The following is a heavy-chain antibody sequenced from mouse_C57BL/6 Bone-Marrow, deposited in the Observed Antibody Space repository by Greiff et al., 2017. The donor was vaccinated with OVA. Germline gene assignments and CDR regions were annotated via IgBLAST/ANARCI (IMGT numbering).Heavy chain of an antibody. D-gene: IGHD2-2*01. CDR1: GFTFSDAW. CDR2: IRNKANNHAK. CDR3: TRRGIWLGFAY. J-gene: IGHJ3*01. V-gene: IGHV6-6*01. Sequence: EVKLMESGGGLVQPGGSMKLTCAASGFTFSDAWMDWVRQSPEKGLEWVAEIRNKANNHAKYYAESVKGRVTISRDDSKSSVYLQKNSLRAEDTGINYCTRRGIWLGFAYWGQGTLVTVSA.